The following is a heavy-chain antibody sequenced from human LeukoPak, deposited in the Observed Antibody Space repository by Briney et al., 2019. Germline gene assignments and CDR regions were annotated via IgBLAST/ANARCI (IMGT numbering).Heavy chain of an antibody. J-gene: IGHJ4*02. CDR3: ARAPTFSGWFDY. D-gene: IGHD6-19*01. CDR2: ISSSSSYI. Sequence: LRLSCAASGFTFSSYNMNWVRQAPGKGLEWVSSISSSSSYIYYADSVKGRFTISRDNAKNSLYRQMNSLRVEDTAVYYCARAPTFSGWFDYWGQGTLVTVSS. V-gene: IGHV3-21*01. CDR1: GFTFSSYN.